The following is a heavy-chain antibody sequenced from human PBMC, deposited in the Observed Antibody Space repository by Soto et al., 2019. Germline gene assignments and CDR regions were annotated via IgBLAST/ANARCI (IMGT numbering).Heavy chain of an antibody. CDR2: IYPGDSDT. V-gene: IGHV5-51*01. CDR1: GYSFTSYW. D-gene: IGHD5-18*01. J-gene: IGHJ3*02. Sequence: GESLKISCKGSGYSFTSYWIGWVRQMPGKGLEWMGIIYPGDSDTRYSPSFQGQVTISADKSISTAYLQWSSLKASDTAMYYCARRRGIQLWSRSRYDAFDIWGQGTMVTVSS. CDR3: ARRRGIQLWSRSRYDAFDI.